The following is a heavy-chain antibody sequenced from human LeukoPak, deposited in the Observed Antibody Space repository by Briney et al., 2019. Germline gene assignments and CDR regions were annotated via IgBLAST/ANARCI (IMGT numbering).Heavy chain of an antibody. CDR2: MNPSSGNT. CDR3: AAHTYYFSSGSFGH. V-gene: IGHV1-8*01. Sequence: ASVKVSCKASGYSFTSYDINWVRQATGQGPEWIGWMNPSSGNTGYAQRFQGRVTMTRDTSTSTAYLELSSLRSEDTAVYYCAAHTYYFSSGSFGHWGQGTLVNVSS. J-gene: IGHJ4*02. CDR1: GYSFTSYD. D-gene: IGHD3-10*01.